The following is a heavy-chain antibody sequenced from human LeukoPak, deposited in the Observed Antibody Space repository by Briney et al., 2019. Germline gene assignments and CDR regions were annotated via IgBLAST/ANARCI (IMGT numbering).Heavy chain of an antibody. D-gene: IGHD2-15*01. CDR2: INPSGGGT. Sequence: GASVKVSCKASGYTFTSYYMHWVRQAPGQGLEWMGIINPSGGGTSYAQKFKGRVTMTRDTSTSSVYMELSSLTSEDTAMYYCASRGNCSGGSCFHAYDIWGQGTTVTVSS. J-gene: IGHJ3*02. CDR1: GYTFTSYY. CDR3: ASRGNCSGGSCFHAYDI. V-gene: IGHV1-46*01.